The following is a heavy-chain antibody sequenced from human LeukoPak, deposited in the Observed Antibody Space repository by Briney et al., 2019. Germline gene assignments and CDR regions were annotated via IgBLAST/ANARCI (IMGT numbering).Heavy chain of an antibody. J-gene: IGHJ1*01. Sequence: GGSLRLSCAASGFTFSSYAMSWVRQAPGKGLEWVSAISGSGGSTYYADSVKGRFTISRDNSKNTLYLQMNSLRAEDTAVYYCAKDIVVVPAAIPGYFQHWGQGTLVPVSS. V-gene: IGHV3-23*01. CDR2: ISGSGGST. D-gene: IGHD2-2*02. CDR1: GFTFSSYA. CDR3: AKDIVVVPAAIPGYFQH.